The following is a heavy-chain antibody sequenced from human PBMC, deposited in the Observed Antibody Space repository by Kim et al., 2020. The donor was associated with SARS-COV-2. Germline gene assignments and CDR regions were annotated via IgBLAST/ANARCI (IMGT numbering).Heavy chain of an antibody. V-gene: IGHV3-7*01. Sequence: GGSLRLSCAASGFTFSSYWMSWVRQAPGKGLEWVANIKQDGSEKYYVDSVKGRFTISRDNAKNSLYLQMNSLRAEDTAVYYCARMGVPAAIFGIFDYWGQGTLVTVSS. CDR2: IKQDGSEK. CDR1: GFTFSSYW. D-gene: IGHD2-2*01. J-gene: IGHJ4*02. CDR3: ARMGVPAAIFGIFDY.